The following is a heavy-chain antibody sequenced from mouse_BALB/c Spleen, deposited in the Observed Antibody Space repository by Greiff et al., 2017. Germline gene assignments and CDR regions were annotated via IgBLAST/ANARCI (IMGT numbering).Heavy chain of an antibody. CDR1: GFDFSRYR. D-gene: IGHD2-3*01. J-gene: IGHJ2*01. CDR2: INPDSSTI. Sequence: EVQLVESGGGLVQPGGSLKLSCAASGFDFSRYRMSWVRQAPGKGLEWIGEINPDSSTINYTPSLKDKFIISRDNAKNTLYLQMSRVRSEDTALYYCARRWDGYYSFFYYFDYWGQGTTLTVSS. V-gene: IGHV4-1*02. CDR3: ARRWDGYYSFFYYFDY.